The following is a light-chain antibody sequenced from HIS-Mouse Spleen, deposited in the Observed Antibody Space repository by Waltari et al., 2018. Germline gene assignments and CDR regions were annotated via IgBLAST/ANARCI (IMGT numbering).Light chain of an antibody. J-gene: IGKJ2*01. CDR2: AAS. CDR3: QQLNSYPPYT. V-gene: IGKV1-9*01. Sequence: DIQLTQSPSFLSASVGDRLTITCRASQGISSYLAWYQQKPGKAPKLLIYAASTLQSGVPSRFSGSGSGTEFTLTISSLQPEDFATYYCQQLNSYPPYTFGQGTKLEIK. CDR1: QGISSY.